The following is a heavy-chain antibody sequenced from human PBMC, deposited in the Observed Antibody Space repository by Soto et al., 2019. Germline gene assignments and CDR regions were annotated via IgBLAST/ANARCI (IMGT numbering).Heavy chain of an antibody. CDR1: GGSISSSTNY. CDR2: MYYSGSA. J-gene: IGHJ5*02. D-gene: IGHD2-8*01. CDR3: ARMQLGPVLMVYDSWFDP. V-gene: IGHV4-39*01. Sequence: PSETLSLTCTVSGGSISSSTNYWGWIRQPPGKGLEWIGSMYYSGSAYYNPSLKSRVTISVDTSKNQFSLKLGSVTAADTAVYYCARMQLGPVLMVYDSWFDPWGQGTLVTVSS.